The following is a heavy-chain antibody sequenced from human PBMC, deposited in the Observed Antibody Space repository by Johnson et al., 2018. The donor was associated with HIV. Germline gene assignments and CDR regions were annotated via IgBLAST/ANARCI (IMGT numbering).Heavy chain of an antibody. CDR2: ISYDGSNK. D-gene: IGHD2-21*01. J-gene: IGHJ3*02. CDR3: ARETAYCGGDCSGAFDI. CDR1: GFTFSSYA. V-gene: IGHV3-30-3*01. Sequence: VQLVESGGGVVRPGGSLRLSCAASGFTFSSYAMHWVRQAPGKGLEWVAIISYDGSNKYYADSVKGRFTISRDNSKNTLYLQMNSLRAEDTAVYYCARETAYCGGDCSGAFDIWGQGTMVTVSS.